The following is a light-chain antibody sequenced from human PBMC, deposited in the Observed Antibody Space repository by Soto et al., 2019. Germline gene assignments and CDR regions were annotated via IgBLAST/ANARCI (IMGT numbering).Light chain of an antibody. CDR3: CSYTPTASYV. CDR1: SSDIGNYNF. CDR2: AVN. Sequence: QSALTQPASVSGSPGQSITISCTGTSSDIGNYNFVSWYQQHPGKAPTLMIYAVNNRPSGISDRFSGSKSGNTASLTISGLQAEDEADYYCCSYTPTASYVFGSGTKLTVL. J-gene: IGLJ1*01. V-gene: IGLV2-14*03.